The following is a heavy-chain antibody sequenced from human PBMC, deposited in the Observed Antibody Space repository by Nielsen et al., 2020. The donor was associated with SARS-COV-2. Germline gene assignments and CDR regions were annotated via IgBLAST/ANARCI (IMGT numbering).Heavy chain of an antibody. CDR1: GFTFSSYE. CDR3: ARERFMSGYETDYYYGMDV. D-gene: IGHD5-12*01. Sequence: GGSLRLSCAASGFTFSSYEMNWVRQAPGKGLEWVSYISSSGSTIYYADSVKGRFTISRDNAKNSLYLQMNSLRAEDTAVYYCARERFMSGYETDYYYGMDVWGQGTTVTVSS. V-gene: IGHV3-48*03. J-gene: IGHJ6*02. CDR2: ISSSGSTI.